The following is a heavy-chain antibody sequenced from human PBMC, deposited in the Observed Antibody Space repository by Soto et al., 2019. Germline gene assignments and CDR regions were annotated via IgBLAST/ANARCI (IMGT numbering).Heavy chain of an antibody. CDR2: IYYSGST. V-gene: IGHV4-31*03. CDR3: ARDRYGGSSYFDY. J-gene: IGHJ4*02. CDR1: GGSISSGGYY. Sequence: QVQLQESGPGLVKPSQTLSLTCTVSGGSISSGGYYWSWIRQHPGKGLEWSGYIYYSGSTYYNPSLKIRATISVDTSKNQFSLKLSSVTAADTAVYYCARDRYGGSSYFDYWGQGTLVTVSS. D-gene: IGHD1-26*01.